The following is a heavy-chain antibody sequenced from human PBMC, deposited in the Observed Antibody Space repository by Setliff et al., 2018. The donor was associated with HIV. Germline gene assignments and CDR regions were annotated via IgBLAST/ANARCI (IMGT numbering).Heavy chain of an antibody. D-gene: IGHD2-21*01. J-gene: IGHJ4*02. CDR1: GYTFNSHA. CDR2: ISAYNGNT. Sequence: ASVKVSCKASGYTFNSHAISWVRQAPGQGLEWMGWISAYNGNTNYAQKLQGRVTFTADKSTSTAYMELNSLRSEDTAVYYCARAQGYCGGECYYHFDYWGQGTLVTVSS. V-gene: IGHV1-18*01. CDR3: ARAQGYCGGECYYHFDY.